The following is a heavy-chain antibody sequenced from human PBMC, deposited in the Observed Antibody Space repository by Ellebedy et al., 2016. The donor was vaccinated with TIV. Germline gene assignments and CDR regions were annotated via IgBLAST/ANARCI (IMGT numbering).Heavy chain of an antibody. CDR3: ARGSSLKKAFDV. V-gene: IGHV6-1*01. Sequence: SQTLSLTCAISGDSVSNSSAGWTWIRQSQSRGLECLGRTYYRSKWFYDYAVSVASRIIINPDTSKHQFSLHLNSVTPEDTAVYYCARGSSLKKAFDVWGLGTTVTVSS. CDR2: TYYRSKWFY. CDR1: GDSVSNSSAG. J-gene: IGHJ3*01.